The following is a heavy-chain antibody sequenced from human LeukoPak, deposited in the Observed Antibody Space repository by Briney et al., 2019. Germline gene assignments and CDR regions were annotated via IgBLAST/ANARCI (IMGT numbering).Heavy chain of an antibody. CDR3: ARLTLIMIRGVVDY. CDR2: INPQRGST. CDR1: GYTFTDHY. J-gene: IGHJ4*02. V-gene: IGHV1-2*02. Sequence: GASVKVSCKTSGYTFTDHYIHWIRQTPRGGLEWLGWINPQRGSTDSSQKFQGRLTMTRDTSINTAYTELFSLTSDDTAIYYCARLTLIMIRGVVDYWGQGSLVAVSS. D-gene: IGHD3-10*01.